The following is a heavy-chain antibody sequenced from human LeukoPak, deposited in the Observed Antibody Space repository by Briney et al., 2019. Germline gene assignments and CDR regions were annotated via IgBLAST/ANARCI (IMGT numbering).Heavy chain of an antibody. J-gene: IGHJ4*02. CDR2: IRYDGSNK. Sequence: GGSLRLSCAASGFTFSSYGMHWVRQAPGKGLEWAAFIRYDGSNKYYADSVKGRFTISRDNSKNTLHLQMNSLRAGDTAVYYCAKDVYDSSGQGYWGQGTLVTVSS. D-gene: IGHD3-22*01. CDR3: AKDVYDSSGQGY. V-gene: IGHV3-30*02. CDR1: GFTFSSYG.